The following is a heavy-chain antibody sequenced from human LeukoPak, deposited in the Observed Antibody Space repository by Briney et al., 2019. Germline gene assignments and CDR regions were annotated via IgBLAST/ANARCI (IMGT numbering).Heavy chain of an antibody. V-gene: IGHV1-69*13. CDR2: IIPIFGTA. J-gene: IGHJ6*02. CDR1: GGTFSSYA. D-gene: IGHD6-13*01. Sequence: SVKVSCKASGGTFSSYAISWVRQAPGQGLEWMGGIIPIFGTANYAQKFQGRVTITADESTSTAYMELSSLRSEDTAVYYCASCLTGSSLTHYYYYYGMDVWGQGTTVTVSS. CDR3: ASCLTGSSLTHYYYYYGMDV.